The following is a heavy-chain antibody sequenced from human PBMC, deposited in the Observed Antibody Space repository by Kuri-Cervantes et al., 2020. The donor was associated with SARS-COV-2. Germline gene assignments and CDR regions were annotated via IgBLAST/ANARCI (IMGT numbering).Heavy chain of an antibody. V-gene: IGHV3-23*01. CDR3: AKVGLSFDY. CDR2: ISGSGVGT. D-gene: IGHD2/OR15-2a*01. J-gene: IGHJ4*02. CDR1: GLTFSSFA. Sequence: ETLSLTCAASGLTFSSFAMSWVRQAPGKGLEWVSSISGSGVGTYYADSVKGRFTISRDNSKNTLYLQMNSLRAEDSALYYCAKVGLSFDYWGQGTRVTVSS.